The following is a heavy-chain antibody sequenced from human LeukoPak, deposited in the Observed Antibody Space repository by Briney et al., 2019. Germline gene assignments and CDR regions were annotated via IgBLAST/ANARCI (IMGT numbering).Heavy chain of an antibody. CDR3: ARGRYGSGSYGSDEWFDP. J-gene: IGHJ5*02. D-gene: IGHD3-10*01. CDR2: MNPNSGNT. V-gene: IGHV1-8*03. CDR1: GYTFTSYD. Sequence: ASVKVSCKASGYTFTSYDINWVRQATGQGLEWMGWMNPNSGNTGYAQKFQGRVTITRNTSISTAYMELSSLRSEDTAVYYCARGRYGSGSYGSDEWFDPWGQGTLVTVSS.